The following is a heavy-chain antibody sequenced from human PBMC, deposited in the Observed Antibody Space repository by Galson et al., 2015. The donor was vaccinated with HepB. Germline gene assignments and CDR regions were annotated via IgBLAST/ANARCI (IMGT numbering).Heavy chain of an antibody. V-gene: IGHV3-11*01. CDR2: ISGGGSTAI. Sequence: SLRLSCAASGFTFSDSYMSRIRQAPGKGLECISYISGGGSTAIFYADSVKGRFTISRDNAKNSLYLQMTSLRAEDTAVYYCARATLGWFDPWGQGTLVTVSS. CDR1: GFTFSDSY. J-gene: IGHJ5*02. CDR3: ARATLGWFDP. D-gene: IGHD3-16*01.